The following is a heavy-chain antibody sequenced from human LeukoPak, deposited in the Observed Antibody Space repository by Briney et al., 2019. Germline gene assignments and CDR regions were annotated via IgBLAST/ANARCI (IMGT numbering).Heavy chain of an antibody. CDR1: GFTFSSHL. V-gene: IGHV3-74*01. D-gene: IGHD3-22*01. Sequence: GGSLRLSCAASGFTFSSHLMHWLRQAPGKGLVWVSRINGDGDSTLYADSVKGRFTISRDNTKNTLYLQMDSLRAEETAVYYCARLRYDSSGYYYDHWGQRTLVTVSS. CDR2: INGDGDST. CDR3: ARLRYDSSGYYYDH. J-gene: IGHJ4*02.